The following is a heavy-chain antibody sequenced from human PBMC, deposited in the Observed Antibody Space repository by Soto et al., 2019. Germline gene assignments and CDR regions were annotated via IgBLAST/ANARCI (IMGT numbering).Heavy chain of an antibody. J-gene: IGHJ3*02. CDR2: INHSGST. D-gene: IGHD3-22*01. Sequence: XETLTLTCAVYGGSFSGYYLSWIRQPPGKGLEWIGEINHSGSTNYNPSLKSRVTISVDTSKNQFSLKLSSVTAADTAVYYCARGLPGYDDSSGYNWGAAFDIWGQGTMVTVSS. CDR3: ARGLPGYDDSSGYNWGAAFDI. CDR1: GGSFSGYY. V-gene: IGHV4-34*01.